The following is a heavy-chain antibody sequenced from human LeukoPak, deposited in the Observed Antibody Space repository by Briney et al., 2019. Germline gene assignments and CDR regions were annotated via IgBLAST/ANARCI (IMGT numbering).Heavy chain of an antibody. CDR1: GFTFSSYS. D-gene: IGHD3-10*01. CDR2: IRSSSIYI. J-gene: IGHJ4*02. V-gene: IGHV3-21*01. CDR3: ASVDYYGSGNYYNDVDY. Sequence: GGSLRLSCAASGFTFSSYSMNWVRQAPGKGLEWFSSIRSSSIYIYYADSVKGRFTISRDNAKNSLYLQMNSLRAEDTALYYCASVDYYGSGNYYNDVDYWGQGTLVTVSS.